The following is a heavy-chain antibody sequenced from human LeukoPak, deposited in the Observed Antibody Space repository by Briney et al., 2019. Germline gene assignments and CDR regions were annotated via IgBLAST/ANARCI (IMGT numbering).Heavy chain of an antibody. J-gene: IGHJ6*03. CDR1: GFTFSSYG. CDR3: ARDQYSSYYYYMDV. Sequence: PGGSLRLSCAASGFTFSSYGMNWVRQAPGKGLEWVAFIRYDGSNKYYADSVKGRFTISRDNAKNSLYLQMNSLRAEDTAVYYCARDQYSSYYYYMDVWGKGTTVTVSS. V-gene: IGHV3-30*02. CDR2: IRYDGSNK. D-gene: IGHD6-6*01.